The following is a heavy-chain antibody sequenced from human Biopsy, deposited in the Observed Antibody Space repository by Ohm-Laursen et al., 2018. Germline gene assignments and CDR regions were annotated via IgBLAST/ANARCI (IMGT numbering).Heavy chain of an antibody. J-gene: IGHJ6*03. V-gene: IGHV3-33*01. Sequence: SLRLSCAASGFTFSGYGMHWVRQAPGKGLEWVAVIWDDGTDKFYADYVKGRFTISRDNSKNPLYLHMNSLRAADMAVYYCARDRYYGSENYFSHYNMDVWGQGTTVTVSS. CDR3: ARDRYYGSENYFSHYNMDV. CDR2: IWDDGTDK. CDR1: GFTFSGYG. D-gene: IGHD3-10*01.